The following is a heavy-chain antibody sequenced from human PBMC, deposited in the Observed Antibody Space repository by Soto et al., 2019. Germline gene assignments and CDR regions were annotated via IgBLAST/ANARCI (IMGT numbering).Heavy chain of an antibody. J-gene: IGHJ3*02. D-gene: IGHD2-2*01. CDR3: AKARYCSSTSCKDAFDI. CDR1: GFTFSSYA. V-gene: IGHV3-23*01. Sequence: EVQLLESGGGLVQPGGSLRLSCAASGFTFSSYAMSWVRQAPGKGLEWVSAISGSGGSTYYADSVKGRFTISRDNSKNTLNLQMNSLRAEDTAVYYCAKARYCSSTSCKDAFDIWGQGTMVTVSS. CDR2: ISGSGGST.